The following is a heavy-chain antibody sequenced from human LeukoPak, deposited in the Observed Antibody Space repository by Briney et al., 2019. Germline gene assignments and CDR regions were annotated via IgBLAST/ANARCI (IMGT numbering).Heavy chain of an antibody. CDR2: IYYSGTT. CDR1: GGSISSSSYN. J-gene: IGHJ4*02. V-gene: IGHV4-39*07. Sequence: SETLSLTCTVSGGSISSSSYNWGWIRQPPGKGLEWIASIYYSGTTYYNPSLKSRVTISVDTSKNQFSLNLSSVTAADTAVYYCARESSGIVATMEFDYWGQGTLVTVSS. CDR3: ARESSGIVATMEFDY. D-gene: IGHD5-12*01.